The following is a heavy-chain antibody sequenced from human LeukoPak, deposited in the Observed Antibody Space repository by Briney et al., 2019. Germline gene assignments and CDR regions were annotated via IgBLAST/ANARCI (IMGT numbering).Heavy chain of an antibody. CDR2: IYYSGST. V-gene: IGHV4-59*01. D-gene: IGHD3-10*01. CDR1: GGSISSYY. CDR3: ASITYYYGSGRPFDY. J-gene: IGHJ4*02. Sequence: SETLSLTCTVSGGSISSYYWSWIRQPPGKGLEWIGYIYYSGSTNYNPSLKSRVTISVDTSKNQFSLKLSSVTAADTAVYYCASITYYYGSGRPFDYWGQGTLVTVSS.